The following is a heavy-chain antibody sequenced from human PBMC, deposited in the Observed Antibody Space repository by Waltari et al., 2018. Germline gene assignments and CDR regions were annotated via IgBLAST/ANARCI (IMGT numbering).Heavy chain of an antibody. CDR1: VCSLLSYY. V-gene: IGHV4-4*07. Sequence: QVHLQDSGPGLLKPSETLSLTCSVSVCSLLSYYWTWFRQPAGKGLEWIGRIYTSGSTNYNPSLKSRVTMSVDTSKNQFSLRLTSVTAADTAVYYCARLDCGPTSCYTLDPWGQGTLVIVSS. J-gene: IGHJ5*02. CDR2: IYTSGST. D-gene: IGHD2-2*02. CDR3: ARLDCGPTSCYTLDP.